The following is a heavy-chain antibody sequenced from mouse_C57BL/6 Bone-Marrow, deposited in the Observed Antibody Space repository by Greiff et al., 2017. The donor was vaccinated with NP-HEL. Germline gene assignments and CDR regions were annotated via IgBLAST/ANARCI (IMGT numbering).Heavy chain of an antibody. V-gene: IGHV1-18*01. Sequence: EVKLMESGPELVKPGASVKIPCKASGYTFTDYNMDWVKQSHGKSLEWIGDINPNNGGTIYNQKFKGKATLTVDKSSSTAYMELRSLTSEDTAVYYCARRGSGYVGYAMDYWGQGTSVTVSS. CDR1: GYTFTDYN. CDR3: ARRGSGYVGYAMDY. J-gene: IGHJ4*01. D-gene: IGHD3-2*02. CDR2: INPNNGGT.